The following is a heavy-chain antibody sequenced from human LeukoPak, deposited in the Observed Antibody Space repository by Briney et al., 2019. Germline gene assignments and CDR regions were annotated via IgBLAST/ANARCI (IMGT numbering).Heavy chain of an antibody. V-gene: IGHV1-2*06. CDR3: ARALPYDRVDY. CDR1: GYTFTGYY. Sequence: GASVKVSCKASGYTFTGYYMHWVRQAPGQGLEWMGRINPNSGGTNYAQKFQGRVTMTRDTSISTAYMELSSLRSEDTAVYYCARALPYDRVDYWGQGTLVTVSS. D-gene: IGHD3-22*01. CDR2: INPNSGGT. J-gene: IGHJ4*02.